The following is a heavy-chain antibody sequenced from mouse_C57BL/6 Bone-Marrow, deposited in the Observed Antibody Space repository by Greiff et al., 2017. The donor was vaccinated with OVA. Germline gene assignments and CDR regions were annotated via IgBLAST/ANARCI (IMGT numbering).Heavy chain of an antibody. CDR1: GYTFTDYY. Sequence: EVQLQQSGPELVKPGASVKISCKASGYTFTDYYMNWVKQSHGKSLEWIGDINPNNGGTSYNQQFKGKATLTVDKSSSTAYMELRSLTSEDSAVYYCARCFMVTTYYAMDYWGQGTSVTVSS. D-gene: IGHD2-2*01. J-gene: IGHJ4*01. V-gene: IGHV1-26*01. CDR3: ARCFMVTTYYAMDY. CDR2: INPNNGGT.